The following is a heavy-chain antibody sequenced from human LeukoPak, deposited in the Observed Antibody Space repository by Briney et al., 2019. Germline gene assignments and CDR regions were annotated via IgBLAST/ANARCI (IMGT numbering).Heavy chain of an antibody. Sequence: GGSLRLSCAASGFTFSSYDMRCVRQATGKGLEWVSAIGTAGDTYYPGSVKGRFTISRENAKNSLYLQMNSLRAGDTAVYYCARAPPMLYADYYGMDVWGQGTTVTVSS. CDR3: ARAPPMLYADYYGMDV. J-gene: IGHJ6*02. V-gene: IGHV3-13*01. CDR1: GFTFSSYD. D-gene: IGHD2-8*01. CDR2: IGTAGDT.